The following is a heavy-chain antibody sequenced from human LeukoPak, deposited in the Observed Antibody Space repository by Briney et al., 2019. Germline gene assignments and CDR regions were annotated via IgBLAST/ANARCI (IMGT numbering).Heavy chain of an antibody. D-gene: IGHD6-6*01. Sequence: GGSLRLSCAASGFTFSSYGMHWVRQAPGKGLEWEAVIWYDGSDKYYADSVKGRFTISRDNSKNTLYLQMNSLRAEDTAVYYCAKDLLYSSSEPYWGQGTLVTVSS. CDR3: AKDLLYSSSEPY. CDR2: IWYDGSDK. V-gene: IGHV3-33*06. CDR1: GFTFSSYG. J-gene: IGHJ4*02.